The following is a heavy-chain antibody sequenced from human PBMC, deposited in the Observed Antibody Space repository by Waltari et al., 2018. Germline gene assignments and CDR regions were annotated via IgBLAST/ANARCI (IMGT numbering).Heavy chain of an antibody. CDR3: ARAGHSSGCYNYFDY. CDR1: GGSFSGYY. D-gene: IGHD6-19*01. CDR2: INHSGST. J-gene: IGHJ4*02. V-gene: IGHV4-34*01. Sequence: QVQLQQWGAGLLKPSETLSLTCAVYGGSFSGYYWRWIRQPPGKGLEWIGEINHSGSTNYNPSLKSRVTISVDTSKNQFSLKLSSVTAADTAVYYCARAGHSSGCYNYFDYWGQGTLVTVSS.